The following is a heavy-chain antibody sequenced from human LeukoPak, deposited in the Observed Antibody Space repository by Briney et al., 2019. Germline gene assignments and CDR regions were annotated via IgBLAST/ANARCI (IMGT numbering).Heavy chain of an antibody. V-gene: IGHV4-59*02. D-gene: IGHD3-16*01. CDR2: VYFSGDT. CDR3: ARGPEGYYDYVFDY. J-gene: IGHJ4*02. Sequence: SETLSLTCTVSRGSVTSYYWSWIRQPPGKGLEWIGDVYFSGDTKYNPSLQSRATISLDTSQNQFSLRLRSVTAADTAVYYCARGPEGYYDYVFDYWGQGTLVTVSS. CDR1: RGSVTSYY.